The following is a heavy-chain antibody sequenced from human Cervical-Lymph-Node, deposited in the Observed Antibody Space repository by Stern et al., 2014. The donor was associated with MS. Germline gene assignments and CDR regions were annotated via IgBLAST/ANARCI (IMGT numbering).Heavy chain of an antibody. CDR3: SPYSYDSNYYYRAYFQH. J-gene: IGHJ1*01. CDR2: IKSKTDGGAT. Sequence: EVQLVESGGGLVKPGGSLRLSCAASGFTFNNAWMSWVRQAPGKGLEWVGRIKSKTDGGATDYAAPVKGRFTISRDDSKDTVYLQMNSLKAEDTAVYYCSPYSYDSNYYYRAYFQHWGQGTLVTVSS. V-gene: IGHV3-15*01. D-gene: IGHD3-22*01. CDR1: GFTFNNAW.